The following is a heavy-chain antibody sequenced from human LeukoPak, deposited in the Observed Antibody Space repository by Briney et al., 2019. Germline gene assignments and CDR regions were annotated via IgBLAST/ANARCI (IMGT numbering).Heavy chain of an antibody. CDR2: ISGSGDST. J-gene: IGHJ4*02. D-gene: IGHD3-10*01. V-gene: IGHV3-23*01. CDR3: AKDESFYPSFLDY. Sequence: GGSLRLSCAASGFTFTNYAMSWVCQDPGKGLEWVSAISGSGDSTYYADSVKGRFTVSRDNSKNTLYLQMSSLRAEDTAVYYCAKDESFYPSFLDYWGQGTLVTVSS. CDR1: GFTFTNYA.